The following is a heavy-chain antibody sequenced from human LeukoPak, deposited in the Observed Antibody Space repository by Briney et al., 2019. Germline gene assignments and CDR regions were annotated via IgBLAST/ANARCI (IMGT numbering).Heavy chain of an antibody. CDR2: IRSNTYRGTT. V-gene: IGHV3-49*04. Sequence: PGGSLRLSCTTSGFTVGDHAMSWVRQAPGKGLEWVGFIRSNTYRGTTEYAASVKGRFTISRDDSKSVVYLQMNSLKSEDTAVYYSSRGPIQLWVHNGMDVWGQGTTVTVSS. CDR3: SRGPIQLWVHNGMDV. CDR1: GFTVGDHA. D-gene: IGHD5-18*01. J-gene: IGHJ6*02.